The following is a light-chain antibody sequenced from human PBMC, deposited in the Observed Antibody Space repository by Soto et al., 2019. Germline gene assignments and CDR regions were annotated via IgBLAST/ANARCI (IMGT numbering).Light chain of an antibody. Sequence: DIHMTQSPSTLSASVGDRVTITCRASQSISVWLAWYQQKPGKATNLLIYKTSSLVTGVPSRFSGSGSGTEFTLTISSLQPDDFATYCCQHYNDYAWTFGQGTKVEIK. CDR1: QSISVW. V-gene: IGKV1-5*03. J-gene: IGKJ1*01. CDR2: KTS. CDR3: QHYNDYAWT.